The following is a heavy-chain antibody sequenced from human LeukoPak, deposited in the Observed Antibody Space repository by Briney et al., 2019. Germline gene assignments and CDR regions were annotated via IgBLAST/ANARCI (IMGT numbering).Heavy chain of an antibody. CDR3: ARRWELLSDY. Sequence: GGSLRLSCAASGFTFSSYEMNWVRQAPGKGLEWVSYISSSGSTIYYADSVKGRFTISRDNAKNSLYLQMNSLRAEDTAVYYCARRWELLSDYWGQGTLVTVSS. D-gene: IGHD1-26*01. CDR2: ISSSGSTI. J-gene: IGHJ4*02. CDR1: GFTFSSYE. V-gene: IGHV3-48*03.